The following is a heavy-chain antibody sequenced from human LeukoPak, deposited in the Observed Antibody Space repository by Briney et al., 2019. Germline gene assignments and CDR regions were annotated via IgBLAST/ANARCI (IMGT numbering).Heavy chain of an antibody. CDR2: INPNSGGT. D-gene: IGHD6-19*01. Sequence: ASVKVSCKASGYTFTSYGISWVRQAPGQGLEWMGWINPNSGGTNYAQKFQGRVTMTRDTSISTAYMELSRLRSDDTAVYYCARDPSSSGNFYDYWGQGTLVTVSS. V-gene: IGHV1-2*02. CDR3: ARDPSSSGNFYDY. J-gene: IGHJ4*02. CDR1: GYTFTSYG.